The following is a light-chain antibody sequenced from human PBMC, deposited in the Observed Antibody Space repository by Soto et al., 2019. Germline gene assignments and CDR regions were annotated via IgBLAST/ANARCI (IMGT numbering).Light chain of an antibody. CDR3: LSHDNSLSASGV. CDR1: SSDVGGYNY. J-gene: IGLJ3*02. V-gene: IGLV2-14*01. CDR2: EVS. Sequence: QSALTQPASVSGSPGQSITISCTGTSSDVGGYNYGSWYQQHPGKAPKLMIYEVSNRPSGVSNRFSGSKSGNPASLTISGLQADDEADGYCLSHDNSLSASGVFGGGTKLTVL.